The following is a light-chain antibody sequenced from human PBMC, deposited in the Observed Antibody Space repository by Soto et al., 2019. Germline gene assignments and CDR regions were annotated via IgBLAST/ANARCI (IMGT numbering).Light chain of an antibody. CDR2: DAS. V-gene: IGKV1-5*01. CDR3: QHYNHYPFT. J-gene: IGKJ2*01. CDR1: ESISTW. Sequence: DIQMTQSPSTLSASVGDRVTITCRPSESISTWLAWYQQKPGKAPKLLIYDASILQTGVPSRFSGSGSGTKFTLTISSLQPDDFATYFCQHYNHYPFTFGQGTKLESK.